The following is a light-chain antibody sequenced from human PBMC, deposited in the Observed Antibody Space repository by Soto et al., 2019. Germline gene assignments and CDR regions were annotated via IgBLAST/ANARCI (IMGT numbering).Light chain of an antibody. Sequence: QSALTQPASVSASPGQSITISCSGSSSDIGGYDYVSWYQQHPGKAPKLMIYEVINRPSGVSDRFSGSKSGNTASLTISGLQVDDEADYYCSSYRDTSKLVFGPGTKVTVL. CDR3: SSYRDTSKLV. CDR2: EVI. V-gene: IGLV2-14*01. CDR1: SSDIGGYDY. J-gene: IGLJ1*01.